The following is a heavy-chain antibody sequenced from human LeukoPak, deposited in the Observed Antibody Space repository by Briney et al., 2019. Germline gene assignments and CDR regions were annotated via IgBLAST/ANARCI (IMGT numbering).Heavy chain of an antibody. J-gene: IGHJ3*02. CDR2: IYPGDSNT. D-gene: IGHD5-18*01. V-gene: IGHV5-51*01. CDR1: GYNFATYW. Sequence: GESLKISCKGSGYNFATYWIGWVRQMPGKGLEWMGIIYPGDSNTIYSPSFQGQVTISVDKSISTAYLQWSSLKASDTAMYYCARLDGYSLSVHDAFDIWGQGTMVTVSS. CDR3: ARLDGYSLSVHDAFDI.